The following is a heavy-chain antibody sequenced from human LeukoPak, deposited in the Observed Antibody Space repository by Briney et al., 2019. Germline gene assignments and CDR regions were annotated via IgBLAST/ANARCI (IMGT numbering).Heavy chain of an antibody. CDR1: GGTFIMYA. Sequence: SVTVSCKASGGTFIMYAISWVRQAPGQGGEGVGRIIPILGIANYAQKFQGRVTITADKSTSTAYMELSSLRSEDTAVYYCARAPSKGYCSSTSCYYYYGMDVWGQGTTVTVSS. CDR3: ARAPSKGYCSSTSCYYYYGMDV. CDR2: IIPILGIA. D-gene: IGHD2-2*01. J-gene: IGHJ6*02. V-gene: IGHV1-69*04.